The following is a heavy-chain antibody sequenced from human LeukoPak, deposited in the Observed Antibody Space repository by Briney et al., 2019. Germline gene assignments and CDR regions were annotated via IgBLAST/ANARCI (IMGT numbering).Heavy chain of an antibody. V-gene: IGHV4-59*08. Sequence: SETLSLTCTVSGGSISSYYWSWIRQPPGKGLEWIGYIYYSGSTNYNPSLKSRVTISVDTSKNQFSLKLSSVTAADTAVYYCARGSLYSDSGSDAFDIWGQGTMVTVSS. CDR1: GGSISSYY. J-gene: IGHJ3*02. CDR3: ARGSLYSDSGSDAFDI. D-gene: IGHD1-26*01. CDR2: IYYSGST.